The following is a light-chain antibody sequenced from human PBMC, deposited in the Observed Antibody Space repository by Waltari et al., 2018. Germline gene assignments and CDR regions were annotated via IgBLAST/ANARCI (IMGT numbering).Light chain of an antibody. CDR3: CSCVGRNIYWV. V-gene: IGLV2-11*01. J-gene: IGLJ3*02. CDR1: SSAVGANNF. CDR2: DIN. Sequence: QSALTQPRSVSGSPGQSVTLSCTGTSSAVGANNFVYWYQHHPDKAPKLIIYDINKRPSGVPDRFSGSKSGNTASLTIAGLQAEDEADYYCCSCVGRNIYWVFGGGTKLTVL.